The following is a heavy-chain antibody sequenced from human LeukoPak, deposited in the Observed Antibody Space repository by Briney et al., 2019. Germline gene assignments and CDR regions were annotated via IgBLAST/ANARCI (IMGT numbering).Heavy chain of an antibody. J-gene: IGHJ5*02. CDR2: ISSSSSTI. Sequence: PAGSLRRSCAASGFTFSSYSMNWVRHAPGKGLEWVSYISSSSSTIDYADSVKGRFTISRDNAKNSLYLQMNSLRDEDTAVYYCARSGSLVVDPAGNWFDPWGQGTLVTVSS. CDR3: ARSGSLVVDPAGNWFDP. CDR1: GFTFSSYS. D-gene: IGHD2-15*01. V-gene: IGHV3-48*02.